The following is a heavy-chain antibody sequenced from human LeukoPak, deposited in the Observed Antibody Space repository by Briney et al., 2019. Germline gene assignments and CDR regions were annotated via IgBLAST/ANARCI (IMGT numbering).Heavy chain of an antibody. J-gene: IGHJ6*03. CDR2: IIPIFGTA. CDR3: AILSVGYCSGGSCYPGVDYYYYYMDV. D-gene: IGHD2-15*01. Sequence: SVKVSCKASGGTFSSYAISWVRQAPGQGLEWMGRIIPIFGTANYAQKFQGRVTITTDESTSTAYMELSSLRSEDTAVYYCAILSVGYCSGGSCYPGVDYYYYYMDVWGKGTTVTVSS. CDR1: GGTFSSYA. V-gene: IGHV1-69*05.